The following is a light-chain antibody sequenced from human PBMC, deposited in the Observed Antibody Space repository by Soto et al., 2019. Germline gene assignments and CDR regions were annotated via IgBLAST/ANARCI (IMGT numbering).Light chain of an antibody. CDR3: SSYTISSTFYV. V-gene: IGLV2-14*01. CDR2: DVS. Sequence: QSVLTQPASVSGSPGQSITISCTGASSDVGGYNYVSWYQQHPGKAPKLMIYDVSNRPSGVSNRFSGSKSGNTASLTISGLQAVVEAGYYCSSYTISSTFYVFGTGAIVTV. CDR1: SSDVGGYNY. J-gene: IGLJ1*01.